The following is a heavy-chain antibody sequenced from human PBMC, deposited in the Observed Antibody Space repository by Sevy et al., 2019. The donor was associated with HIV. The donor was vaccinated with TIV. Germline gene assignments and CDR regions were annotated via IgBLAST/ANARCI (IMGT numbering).Heavy chain of an antibody. CDR1: GYTFSDNY. D-gene: IGHD2-15*01. CDR2: INPRTGDT. CDR3: AKDKLLDAFDI. V-gene: IGHV1-2*06. Sequence: ASVKVSCKASGYTFSDNYMHWVRQAPGQGLEWEGRINPRTGDTKDAQKFQGRVTVTRDTSISTAYMELSRLTSDDTAIYYCAKDKLLDAFDIWGQGTRVTVSS. J-gene: IGHJ3*02.